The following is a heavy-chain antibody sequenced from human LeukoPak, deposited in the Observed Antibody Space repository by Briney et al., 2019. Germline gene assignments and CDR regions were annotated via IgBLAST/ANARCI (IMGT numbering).Heavy chain of an antibody. J-gene: IGHJ4*02. CDR3: ARHRRNYYGTGGSPFDF. CDR2: ISDSGSD. V-gene: IGHV4-61*01. CDR1: GGSVSSSNYY. Sequence: SETLSLTCTVSGGSVSSSNYYWSWIRQPPGKRPEWMAYISDSGSDIYNPSLKSRVAISVDTSKNQFSLKVTSVTAADTAVYFCARHRRNYYGTGGSPFDFWGQGILVTVSS. D-gene: IGHD3-10*01.